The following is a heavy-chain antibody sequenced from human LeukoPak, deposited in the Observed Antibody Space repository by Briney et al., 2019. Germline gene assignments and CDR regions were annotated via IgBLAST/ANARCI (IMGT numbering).Heavy chain of an antibody. CDR3: ARATLGYSSGWYDN. J-gene: IGHJ5*02. V-gene: IGHV3-74*01. Sequence: GGSLRLSCAASGFTFSSYWMHWVRQAPGKGLVWVSRIKSDGSSTTYADSVKGRFTISRDNAKNTLYLQMNSLRAEDTAVYYCARATLGYSSGWYDNWGQGTLVTVSS. D-gene: IGHD6-19*01. CDR1: GFTFSSYW. CDR2: IKSDGSST.